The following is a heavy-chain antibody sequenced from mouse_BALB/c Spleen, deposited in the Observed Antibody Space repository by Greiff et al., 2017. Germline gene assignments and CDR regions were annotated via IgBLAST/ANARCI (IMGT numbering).Heavy chain of an antibody. V-gene: IGHV5-17*02. CDR2: ISSGSSTI. Sequence: EVKVVESGGGLVQPGGSRKLSCAASGFTFSSFGMHWVRQAPEKGLEWVAYISSGSSTIYYADTVKGRFTISRDNPKNTLFLQMTSLRSEDTAMYYCARGGLRAMDYWGQGTSVTVSS. D-gene: IGHD2-2*01. CDR3: ARGGLRAMDY. J-gene: IGHJ4*01. CDR1: GFTFSSFG.